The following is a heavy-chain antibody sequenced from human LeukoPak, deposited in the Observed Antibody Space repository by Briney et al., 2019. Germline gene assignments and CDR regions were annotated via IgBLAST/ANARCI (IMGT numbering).Heavy chain of an antibody. V-gene: IGHV3-30-3*01. CDR2: ITHNGGTQ. J-gene: IGHJ4*02. CDR3: AGGGRAAAGLLPVDD. D-gene: IGHD6-13*01. Sequence: PGTSLRLSCEASGFTFGNYAIHWVRQVPGEGLEWVAIITHNGGTQYYADSVKGRFTISRDNSQSTVFLQMNNLRAEDTGVYFCAGGGRAAAGLLPVDDWGQGTLVTVSS. CDR1: GFTFGNYA.